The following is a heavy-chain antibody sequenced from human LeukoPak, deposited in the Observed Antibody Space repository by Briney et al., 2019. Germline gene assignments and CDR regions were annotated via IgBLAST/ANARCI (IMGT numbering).Heavy chain of an antibody. Sequence: GGSLRLSCAASGFTFSSYWMSWVRQAPGKGLEWVANIKQDGSEKYYVDSVKGRFTISRDNAKNSLYLQMNSLRAEDTAVYYCARDLVHNYDYVWGSYRTDHFDYWGQGTLVTVSS. V-gene: IGHV3-7*03. D-gene: IGHD3-16*02. CDR3: ARDLVHNYDYVWGSYRTDHFDY. CDR1: GFTFSSYW. J-gene: IGHJ4*02. CDR2: IKQDGSEK.